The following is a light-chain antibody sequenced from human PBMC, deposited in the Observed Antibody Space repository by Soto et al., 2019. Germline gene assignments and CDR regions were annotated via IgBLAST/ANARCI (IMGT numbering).Light chain of an antibody. CDR1: SSDVGGYNY. Sequence: QSVLTQPRSVSGSPGQSVTISCTGTSSDVGGYNYVSWYQQLPGKAPKLMIYDVTKRPSGFPDRFSGSKSGNTASLTISGLQAEDEADYYCCSYAGTYTFVFAAGTKLTVL. V-gene: IGLV2-11*01. J-gene: IGLJ1*01. CDR2: DVT. CDR3: CSYAGTYTFV.